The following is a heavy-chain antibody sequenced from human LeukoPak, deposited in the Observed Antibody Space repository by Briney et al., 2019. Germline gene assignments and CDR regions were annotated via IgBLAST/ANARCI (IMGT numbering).Heavy chain of an antibody. D-gene: IGHD3-10*01. Sequence: SETLSLTCTVSGGSISSSSYYWGWIRQPPGKGLEWIGSIYYSGSTYYNPSLKSRVTISVDTSKNQFSLKLSSVTAADTAVYYCARGSYYYGSDRKGGGRWFDPWGQGTLVTVSS. J-gene: IGHJ5*02. CDR1: GGSISSSSYY. V-gene: IGHV4-39*07. CDR2: IYYSGST. CDR3: ARGSYYYGSDRKGGGRWFDP.